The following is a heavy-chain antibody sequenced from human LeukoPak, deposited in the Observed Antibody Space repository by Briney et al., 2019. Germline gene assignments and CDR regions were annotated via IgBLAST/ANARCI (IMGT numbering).Heavy chain of an antibody. CDR1: GFTFSSYA. J-gene: IGHJ1*01. V-gene: IGHV3-23*01. D-gene: IGHD3-9*01. CDR3: AKDSRNYDILTGYYNANAEYFQH. Sequence: PGGSLRLSCAASGFTFSSYAMSWVRQAPGKGLEWVSAISGSGGSTYYADSVKGRFTISRDNSKNTLYLQMNSLRAEDTAVYYCAKDSRNYDILTGYYNANAEYFQHWGQGTLVTVSS. CDR2: ISGSGGST.